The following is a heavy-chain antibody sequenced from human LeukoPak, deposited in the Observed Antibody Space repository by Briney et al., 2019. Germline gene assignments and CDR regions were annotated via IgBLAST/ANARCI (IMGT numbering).Heavy chain of an antibody. J-gene: IGHJ4*02. Sequence: ASVKVSCKASGYTFTTCAVNWVRQAPGQGLEWMGWINTNTGNPTYAQGFTGRFVFSLDTSVSTAYLQISSLKAEDTAVYYCARSREEWLFSSDYWGQGTLVTVSS. D-gene: IGHD6-19*01. CDR3: ARSREEWLFSSDY. V-gene: IGHV7-4-1*02. CDR1: GYTFTTCA. CDR2: INTNTGNP.